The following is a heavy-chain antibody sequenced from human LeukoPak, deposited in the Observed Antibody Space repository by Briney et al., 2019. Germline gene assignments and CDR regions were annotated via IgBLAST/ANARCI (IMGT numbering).Heavy chain of an antibody. CDR1: GFTFDDYA. CDR2: ISWNSGSI. V-gene: IGHV3-9*03. J-gene: IGHJ4*02. CDR3: AKSIAVAGTGFDY. D-gene: IGHD6-19*01. Sequence: AGGSLRLSCAASGFTFDDYAMHWVRQAPGKGLEWVSGISWNSGSIGYADSVKGRFTISRDNAKNSLYLQMNSLRAEDMALYYYAKSIAVAGTGFDYWGQGTLVTVSS.